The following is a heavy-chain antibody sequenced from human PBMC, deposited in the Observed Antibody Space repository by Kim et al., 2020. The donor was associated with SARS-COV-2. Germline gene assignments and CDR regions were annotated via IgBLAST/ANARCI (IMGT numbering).Heavy chain of an antibody. D-gene: IGHD1-26*01. CDR3: ARQIGWGLHQYYFDY. CDR2: ISSSSSYT. Sequence: GGSLRLSCAASGFTFSDYYMSWIREAPGKGLEWVSYISSSSSYTNYADSVKGRFTISRDNAKNSLYLQMNSLRAEDTAVYYCARQIGWGLHQYYFDYWGQGTLVTVSS. J-gene: IGHJ4*02. CDR1: GFTFSDYY. V-gene: IGHV3-11*03.